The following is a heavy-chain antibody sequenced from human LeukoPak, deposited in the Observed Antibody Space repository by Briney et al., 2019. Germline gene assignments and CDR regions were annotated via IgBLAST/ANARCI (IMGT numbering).Heavy chain of an antibody. Sequence: ASVNVSCKASGYTFTNYGFSWVRQAPGQGLEWMGWISAYNGYTDYAQKFQFRVTMTTDTSTSTACMELRSLRSDDTAVYYCARDKAVTTEVTQHFQHWGQGTLVTVSS. CDR1: GYTFTNYG. D-gene: IGHD4-23*01. CDR2: ISAYNGYT. J-gene: IGHJ1*01. CDR3: ARDKAVTTEVTQHFQH. V-gene: IGHV1-18*01.